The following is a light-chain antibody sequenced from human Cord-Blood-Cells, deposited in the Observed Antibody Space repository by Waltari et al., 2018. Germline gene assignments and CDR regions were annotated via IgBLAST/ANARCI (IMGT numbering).Light chain of an antibody. CDR2: GKS. V-gene: IGLV3-19*01. Sequence: SSELTQDPAVSVALGQTVRITFRGDSLRSYYASRYQQKPGQTPVLVIYGKSNRPSGSPDRCSGSSSGNTAALTITGAQAEDEADYYCNSRNSSGDHYVFGTGTKVTVL. CDR3: NSRNSSGDHYV. J-gene: IGLJ1*01. CDR1: SLRSYY.